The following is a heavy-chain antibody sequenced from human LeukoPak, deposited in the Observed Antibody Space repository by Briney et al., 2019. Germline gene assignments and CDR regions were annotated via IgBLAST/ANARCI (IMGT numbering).Heavy chain of an antibody. D-gene: IGHD5-24*01. CDR2: IYYSGST. CDR1: CGSMSSYY. J-gene: IGHJ4*02. CDR3: ARGARAGYNLEPFDY. Sequence: PSETLSLTCTVSCGSMSSYYWSWIRQPPGEGLEWIGYIYYSGSTKSNPSLKSRVTISVDTSKNQFSLKLSSVTAADTAVYYCARGARAGYNLEPFDYWGQGTLVTVSS. V-gene: IGHV4-59*08.